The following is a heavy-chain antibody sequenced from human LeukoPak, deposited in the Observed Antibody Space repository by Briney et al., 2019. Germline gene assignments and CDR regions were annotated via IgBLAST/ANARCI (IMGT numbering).Heavy chain of an antibody. V-gene: IGHV3-30*04. CDR2: ISYDGSNK. Sequence: PGRSLRLSCAASGFTFSSYAMHWVRQAPGKGLEWVAVISYDGSNKYYADSVKGRFTISGDNSKNTLYLQMNSLRAEDTAVYYCAREGNFDWTQYYYYGMDVWGQGTTVTVSS. CDR3: AREGNFDWTQYYYYGMDV. CDR1: GFTFSSYA. J-gene: IGHJ6*02. D-gene: IGHD3-9*01.